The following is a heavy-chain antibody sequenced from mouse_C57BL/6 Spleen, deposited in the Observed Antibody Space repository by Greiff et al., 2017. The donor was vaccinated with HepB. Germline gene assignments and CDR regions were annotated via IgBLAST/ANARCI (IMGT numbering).Heavy chain of an antibody. V-gene: IGHV1-19*01. Sequence: EVKLVESGPVLVKPGASVKMSCKASGYTFTDYYMNWVKQSHGKSLEWIGVINPYNGGTSYNQKFKGKATLTVDKSSSTAYMELNSLTSEDSAVYYCANAGFDYWGQGTTLTVSS. CDR2: INPYNGGT. CDR3: ANAGFDY. CDR1: GYTFTDYY. J-gene: IGHJ2*01.